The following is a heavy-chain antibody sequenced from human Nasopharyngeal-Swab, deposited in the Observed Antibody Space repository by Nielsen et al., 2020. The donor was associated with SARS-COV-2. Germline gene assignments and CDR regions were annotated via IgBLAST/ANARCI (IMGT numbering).Heavy chain of an antibody. CDR3: ARVMVPSTIWFDP. CDR1: GDSFTSSDYY. Sequence: TETLSLTCTVSGDSFTSSDYYWGWIRQHPGKGLEWIGCLYFVGSPFYNPSLKSRVTISFDRSQTHVSLRLNSVTAADTAVYYCARVMVPSTIWFDPWGRGTLVTVSS. V-gene: IGHV4-39*07. D-gene: IGHD3-10*01. J-gene: IGHJ5*02. CDR2: LYFVGSP.